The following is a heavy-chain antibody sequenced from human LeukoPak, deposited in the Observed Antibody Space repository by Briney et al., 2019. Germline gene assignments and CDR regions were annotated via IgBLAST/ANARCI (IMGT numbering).Heavy chain of an antibody. V-gene: IGHV4-59*08. Sequence: SETLSLTCTVSGGSISSYYWSRIRQPPGKGLEWIGYIYYSGSTNYNPSLKSRVTISVDTSKNQFSLKLSSVTAADTAVYYCARQDMAVAGTGYFDYWGQGTLVTVSS. CDR2: IYYSGST. D-gene: IGHD6-19*01. J-gene: IGHJ4*02. CDR3: ARQDMAVAGTGYFDY. CDR1: GGSISSYY.